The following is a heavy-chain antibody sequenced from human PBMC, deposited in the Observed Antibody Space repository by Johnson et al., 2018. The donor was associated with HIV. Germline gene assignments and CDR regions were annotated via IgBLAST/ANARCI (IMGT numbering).Heavy chain of an antibody. Sequence: QVQLLESGGTLVHPGGSLRLSCAASGISFSDYYMSWVRQAPGKGLECISCISGSGRIRYYADSVKGRFTISRDNSKNILYLQMNILRAEDTALYYCAKEGIIPTAASVGPPVDLDFWGQGTMVTVSS. CDR1: GISFSDYY. CDR3: AKEGIIPTAASVGPPVDLDF. J-gene: IGHJ3*01. V-gene: IGHV3-11*01. D-gene: IGHD4-17*01. CDR2: ISGSGRIR.